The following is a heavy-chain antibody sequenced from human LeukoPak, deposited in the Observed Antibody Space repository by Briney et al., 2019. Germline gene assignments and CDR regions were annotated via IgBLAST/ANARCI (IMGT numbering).Heavy chain of an antibody. J-gene: IGHJ5*02. Sequence: PGGSLRLSCADSGFTFSRSSLSWVRQAPGQGLEWVSSMSGAGDIAHYAESVRGRFTISRDNSRNTLYLQMNSLRADDTAVYYCAKLKSALIVVGAWGQGIRVAVSS. CDR3: AKLKSALIVVGA. CDR1: GFTFSRSS. V-gene: IGHV3-23*01. D-gene: IGHD3-22*01. CDR2: MSGAGDIA.